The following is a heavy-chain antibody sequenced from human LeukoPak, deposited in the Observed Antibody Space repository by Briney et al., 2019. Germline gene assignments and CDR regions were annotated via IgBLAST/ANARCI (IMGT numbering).Heavy chain of an antibody. CDR3: AGTWSFDY. Sequence: GGSLRLSCAVSGFTFSNDWMHWVRLAPGKGLLWVSRISGDGTTTNYADSVKGRFTISRDNAKNTLYLQMDSLRAEDTAVYYCAGTWSFDYWGQGTLVTVSS. CDR2: ISGDGTTT. CDR1: GFTFSNDW. J-gene: IGHJ4*02. D-gene: IGHD2-15*01. V-gene: IGHV3-74*01.